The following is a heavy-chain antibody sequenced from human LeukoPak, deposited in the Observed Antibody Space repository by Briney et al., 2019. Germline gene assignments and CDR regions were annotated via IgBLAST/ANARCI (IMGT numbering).Heavy chain of an antibody. J-gene: IGHJ6*03. D-gene: IGHD6-6*01. Sequence: SETLSLTCTVSGGSISSYYWSWIRQPPGKGLEWIGYIYYSGSTNYNPSLKSRVTISVDTSKNQFSLELSSVTAADTAVYYCARGGSSSPYCYYYYMDVWGKGTTVTVSS. CDR2: IYYSGST. V-gene: IGHV4-59*01. CDR1: GGSISSYY. CDR3: ARGGSSSPYCYYYYMDV.